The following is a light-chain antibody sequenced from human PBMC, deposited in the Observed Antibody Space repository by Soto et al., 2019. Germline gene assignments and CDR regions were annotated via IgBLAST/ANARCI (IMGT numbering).Light chain of an antibody. J-gene: IGKJ1*01. V-gene: IGKV1-5*01. CDR1: QSISNW. CDR2: YAS. Sequence: DIQMTQSPSTLSASVGDRVTITCRASQSISNWLAWYQQKPGKAPKLLIYYASSLASGVPTRFSGSGSGTESTLTISSLQPVDFATYYCQQYNRSPWTFGQGTKVEIK. CDR3: QQYNRSPWT.